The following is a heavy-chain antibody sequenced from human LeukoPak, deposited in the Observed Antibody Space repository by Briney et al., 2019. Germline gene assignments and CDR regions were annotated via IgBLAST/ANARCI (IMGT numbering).Heavy chain of an antibody. CDR1: GFTFSSYW. V-gene: IGHV3-74*01. CDR2: INSDGSSI. J-gene: IGHJ6*02. CDR3: ARSEIVVVPAAIKSYYYGMDV. D-gene: IGHD2-2*02. Sequence: GGSLRLSCAASGFTFSSYWMHWVRQAPGKGLVWVSRINSDGSSISYADSVKGRFTISRDNAKNTLYLQMNSLRAEDTAVYYCARSEIVVVPAAIKSYYYGMDVWGQGTTVTVSS.